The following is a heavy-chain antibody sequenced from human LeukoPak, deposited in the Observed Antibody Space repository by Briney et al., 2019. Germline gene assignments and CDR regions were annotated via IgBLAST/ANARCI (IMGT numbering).Heavy chain of an antibody. V-gene: IGHV3-23*01. CDR1: GFTFSDYY. J-gene: IGHJ2*01. D-gene: IGHD1-26*01. CDR2: ISSSGSGGNT. Sequence: PGGSLRLSCAASGFTFSDYYMSWARQAPGKGLEWVSGISSSGSGGNTYYADSVKGRFTISRGSSKNTLFLHMNTLRAEDTAIYYCAKDRTVGASYWYFDLWGRGTLVTASS. CDR3: AKDRTVGASYWYFDL.